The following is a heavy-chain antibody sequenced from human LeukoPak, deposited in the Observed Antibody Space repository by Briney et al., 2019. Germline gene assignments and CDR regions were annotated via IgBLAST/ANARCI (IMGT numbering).Heavy chain of an antibody. CDR3: ARQDGSSSGWYEEVFFDY. CDR1: GGSISSYY. V-gene: IGHV4-59*08. D-gene: IGHD6-19*01. CDR2: IYYSGNT. J-gene: IGHJ4*02. Sequence: PSETLSLTCTVSGGSISSYYWSWIRQPPGKGLEWIGYIYYSGNTNYNPSLKSRGTISVDTSKNQFSLKLSSVTAADTAVYYCARQDGSSSGWYEEVFFDYWGQGTLVTVSS.